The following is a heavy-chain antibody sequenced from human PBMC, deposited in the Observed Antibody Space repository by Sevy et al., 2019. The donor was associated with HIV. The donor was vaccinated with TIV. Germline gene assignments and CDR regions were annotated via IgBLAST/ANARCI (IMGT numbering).Heavy chain of an antibody. CDR2: ISSSSSTI. CDR1: GFTFSSYS. J-gene: IGHJ6*02. D-gene: IGHD3-10*01. Sequence: GGSLRLSCAASGFTFSSYSMNWVRQAPGKGQEWVSYISSSSSTIYYADSVKGRITISRDNIKNSLYLQMSSLRADDTALYYCARVPSTGRYGMDVWGQGTTVTVSS. V-gene: IGHV3-48*01. CDR3: ARVPSTGRYGMDV.